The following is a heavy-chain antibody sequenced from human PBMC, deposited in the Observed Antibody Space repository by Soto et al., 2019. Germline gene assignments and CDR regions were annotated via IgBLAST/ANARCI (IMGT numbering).Heavy chain of an antibody. J-gene: IGHJ5*02. V-gene: IGHV3-23*01. CDR1: GFTFSSYA. D-gene: IGHD3-22*01. Sequence: GGSLRLSCAASGFTFSSYAMSWVRQAPGKGLEWVSAISGSGGSTYYADSVKGRFTISRDNSKNTLYLQMNSLRAEDTAVYYCAKFQFNKNYYDSSGPPLGWFDPWGQGTLVTVSS. CDR2: ISGSGGST. CDR3: AKFQFNKNYYDSSGPPLGWFDP.